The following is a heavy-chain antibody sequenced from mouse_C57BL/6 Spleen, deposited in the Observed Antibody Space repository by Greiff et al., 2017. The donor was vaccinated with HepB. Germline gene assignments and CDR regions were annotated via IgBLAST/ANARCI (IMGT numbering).Heavy chain of an antibody. J-gene: IGHJ2*01. D-gene: IGHD1-1*01. CDR3: AREGDYGSSYDY. Sequence: VQVVESGAELARPGASVKLSCKASGYTFTSYGISWVKQRTGQGLEWIGEIYPRSGNTYYNEKFKGKATLTADKSSSTAYMELRSLTSEDSAVYFCAREGDYGSSYDYWGQGTTLTVSS. CDR1: GYTFTSYG. CDR2: IYPRSGNT. V-gene: IGHV1-81*01.